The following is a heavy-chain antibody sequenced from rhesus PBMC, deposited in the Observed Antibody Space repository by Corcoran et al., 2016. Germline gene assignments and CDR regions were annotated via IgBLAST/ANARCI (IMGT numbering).Heavy chain of an antibody. J-gene: IGHJ4*01. CDR2: INGNIAGT. D-gene: IGHD5-24*01. V-gene: IGHV4-81*01. Sequence: QVQLQESGPGMVKPSETLSLTCAVSGGSISGYYWSWLRLPPGKGLELIGNINGNIAGTNYNPSLKRRVSMSKDTAKNQCSLKLSSVTAADTAVYYCARVGTVLYYFDYWGQGVLVTGSS. CDR3: ARVGTVLYYFDY. CDR1: GGSISGYY.